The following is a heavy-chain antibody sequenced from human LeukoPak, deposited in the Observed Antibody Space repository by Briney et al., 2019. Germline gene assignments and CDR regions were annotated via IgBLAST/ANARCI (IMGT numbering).Heavy chain of an antibody. CDR1: GGSFSGYY. CDR2: INHSGST. D-gene: IGHD5-18*01. CDR3: ARGPSYSYGYFDY. J-gene: IGHJ4*02. Sequence: SETLSLTCAVYGGSFSGYYWSWIRQPPGKGLEWIGEINHSGSTNYNASLKSRVTTSVDTSKNQFSLKLSSVTAADTAVYYCARGPSYSYGYFDYWGQGTLVTVSS. V-gene: IGHV4-34*01.